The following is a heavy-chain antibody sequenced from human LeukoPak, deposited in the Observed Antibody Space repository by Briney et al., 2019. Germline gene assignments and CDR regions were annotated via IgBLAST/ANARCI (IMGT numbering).Heavy chain of an antibody. J-gene: IGHJ4*02. V-gene: IGHV3-23*01. CDR2: ISGSGGST. CDR1: GFTFSSYA. CDR3: AKGSRSWYTRGGSNLDY. D-gene: IGHD6-13*01. Sequence: GGSLRLSCAASGFTFSSYAMSWVRQAPGKGLEWVSAISGSGGSTYYADSVKGRFTISRDNSKNTLYLQMNSLRAEDTAVYYCAKGSRSWYTRGGSNLDYWGQGTLVTVS.